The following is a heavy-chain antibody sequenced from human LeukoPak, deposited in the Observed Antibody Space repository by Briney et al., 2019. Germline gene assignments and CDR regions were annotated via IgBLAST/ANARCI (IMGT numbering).Heavy chain of an antibody. D-gene: IGHD4-11*01. CDR2: IYYSGST. CDR1: GGSISSYY. CDR3: ARETYSNRAFDY. Sequence: SETLSLTCTVSGGSISSYYWSWIRQPPGKGLEWIGYIYYSGSTNYNPSLKSRVTISVDTSKNQFSLKLSSVTAADTAVYYCARETYSNRAFDYWGQGTLVTVSS. V-gene: IGHV4-59*01. J-gene: IGHJ4*02.